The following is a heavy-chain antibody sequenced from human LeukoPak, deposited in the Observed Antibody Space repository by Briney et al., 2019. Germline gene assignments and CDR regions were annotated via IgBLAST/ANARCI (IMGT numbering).Heavy chain of an antibody. J-gene: IGHJ6*03. V-gene: IGHV3-30*18. CDR1: GFTFSSYG. Sequence: GGSLRLSCAASGFTFSSYGMHWVRQAPGKGLEWVAVISYDGSNKYYADSVKGRFTISRDNSKNTLYLQMNSLRAEDTAVCYCAKEGGGSSWPYYYYYYMNVWGKGTTVTVSS. D-gene: IGHD6-13*01. CDR2: ISYDGSNK. CDR3: AKEGGGSSWPYYYYYYMNV.